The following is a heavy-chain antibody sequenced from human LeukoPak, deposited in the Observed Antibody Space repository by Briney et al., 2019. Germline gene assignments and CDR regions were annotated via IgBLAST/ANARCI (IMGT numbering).Heavy chain of an antibody. D-gene: IGHD5-18*01. V-gene: IGHV3-30*18. J-gene: IGHJ4*02. CDR1: GFTFSSYA. CDR2: MSYDGFNK. Sequence: GGSLRLSCAASGFTFSSYAMHWVRQSLGKGLEWVAVMSYDGFNKYYADSVKGRFTISRDNSKNTLYLRMNSLRAEDTAVYHCAKTKGYSYGYYFDYWGQGTLVTVSS. CDR3: AKTKGYSYGYYFDY.